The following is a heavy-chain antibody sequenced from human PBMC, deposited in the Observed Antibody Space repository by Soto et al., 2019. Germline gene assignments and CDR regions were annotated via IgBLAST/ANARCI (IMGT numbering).Heavy chain of an antibody. J-gene: IGHJ4*02. CDR3: TKRPMCAGDCWYFDD. CDR1: GVNFMTYA. V-gene: IGHV3-23*05. CDR2: IDDGNSA. D-gene: IGHD2-21*02. Sequence: EVRLLESGGGSEQPGGSLRLSCAASGVNFMTYAMYWVRQAPGKGLEWVSAIDDGNSAYYADSVKGRFIISRANSRNTLYLQMDGLRVEDTAIYFCTKRPMCAGDCWYFDDWGQGILVTVSS.